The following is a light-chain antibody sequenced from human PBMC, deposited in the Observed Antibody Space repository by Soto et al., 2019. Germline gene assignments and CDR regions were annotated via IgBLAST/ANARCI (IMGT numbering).Light chain of an antibody. Sequence: EIVLTQSPGTLSLSPGERATLSCRASQSVSSSYLAWYQQKPGQAPRLLIYGASSRATGIPDRFSGSGSGTDFTLTISRLEPEDFATYYCQQSYSNPRTFGQGTKLEIK. CDR1: QSVSSSY. CDR2: GAS. V-gene: IGKV3-20*01. CDR3: QQSYSNPRT. J-gene: IGKJ2*01.